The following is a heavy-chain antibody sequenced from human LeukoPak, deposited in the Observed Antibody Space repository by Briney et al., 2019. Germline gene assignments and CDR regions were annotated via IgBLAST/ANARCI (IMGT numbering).Heavy chain of an antibody. CDR3: ARYGRGVTAIPSFDY. Sequence: SETLSLTCTVSGGSISSSSYYWGWIRQPPGKGLEWIGSIYYSGSTNYNPSLKSRVTISVDTSKNQFSLQLSSVTAADTAVYYCARYGRGVTAIPSFDYWGQGTLVTVSS. D-gene: IGHD2-21*02. V-gene: IGHV4-39*07. J-gene: IGHJ4*02. CDR2: IYYSGST. CDR1: GGSISSSSYY.